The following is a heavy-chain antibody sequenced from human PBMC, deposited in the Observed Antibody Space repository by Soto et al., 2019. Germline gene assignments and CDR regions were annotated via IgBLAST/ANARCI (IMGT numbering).Heavy chain of an antibody. Sequence: QVQLQESGPGLVEPSGTLSLTCAVSGASISSSNWWSWVRLSPGKGLEWIGEIFHSGDTSYNPSLTRRVIISVDKSKNQSSLRLTSVTASDPSVYFCAIDYLAVRPGHYYAIDVWGPGTTVIVSS. CDR3: AIDYLAVRPGHYYAIDV. J-gene: IGHJ6*02. V-gene: IGHV4-4*02. CDR1: GASISSSNW. D-gene: IGHD6-6*01. CDR2: IFHSGDT.